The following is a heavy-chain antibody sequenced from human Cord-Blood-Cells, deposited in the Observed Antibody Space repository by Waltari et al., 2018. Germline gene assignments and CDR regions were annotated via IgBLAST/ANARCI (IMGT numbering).Heavy chain of an antibody. J-gene: IGHJ4*02. Sequence: QVQLVQSGAEVKKPGSSVKVSCKASGGTFSSYTISWVRQAPGQGLEWMGRIIPILGIANYAQKFQGRVTITADKSTSTAYMGLSSLRSEDTAVYYCARDEGGYCGGDCYSRWGQGTLVTVSS. CDR3: ARDEGGYCGGDCYSR. D-gene: IGHD2-21*01. CDR1: GGTFSSYT. CDR2: IIPILGIA. V-gene: IGHV1-69*08.